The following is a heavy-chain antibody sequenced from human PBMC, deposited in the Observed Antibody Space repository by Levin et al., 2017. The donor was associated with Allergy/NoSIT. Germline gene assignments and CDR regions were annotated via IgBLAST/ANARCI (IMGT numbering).Heavy chain of an antibody. CDR2: IYHGGST. V-gene: IGHV4-30-2*01. CDR1: GGSISSGDYS. Sequence: SETLSLTCAVSGGSISSGDYSWSWIRQPPGKGLEFIGYIYHGGSTYYNPSLKSRVTISVDNSKNQFSLKLSSVTAADTALYYCVAYGSGTYAIDYWGQGTLVTVSS. D-gene: IGHD3-10*01. J-gene: IGHJ4*02. CDR3: VAYGSGTYAIDY.